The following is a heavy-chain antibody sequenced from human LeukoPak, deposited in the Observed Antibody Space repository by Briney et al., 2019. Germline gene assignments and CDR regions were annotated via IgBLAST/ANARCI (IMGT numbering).Heavy chain of an antibody. Sequence: SETLSLTCTVSGGSISSYYWSWIQQPPGKGLEWIGYIYSNGISNYTPSLKSRVTMSLDTSKNQLSLRLSSVTAADTAVYYCARVLTYFYGSGTYSAAHYYFDYWGQGALVTVSS. V-gene: IGHV4-59*01. CDR3: ARVLTYFYGSGTYSAAHYYFDY. CDR2: IYSNGIS. CDR1: GGSISSYY. D-gene: IGHD3-10*01. J-gene: IGHJ4*02.